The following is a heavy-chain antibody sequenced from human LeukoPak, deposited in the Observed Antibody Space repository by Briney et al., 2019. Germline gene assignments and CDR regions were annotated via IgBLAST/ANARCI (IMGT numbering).Heavy chain of an antibody. Sequence: SETLSLTCTVSGGPISDYYWSWIRQPPGKGLEWIGSIYYSGSTYYNPSLKSRVTISVDTSKNQFSLKLSSVTAADTAVYYCARHKRSGIVVDGYYFDYWGQGTLVTVSS. J-gene: IGHJ4*02. V-gene: IGHV4-39*01. D-gene: IGHD3-22*01. CDR1: GGPISDYY. CDR3: ARHKRSGIVVDGYYFDY. CDR2: IYYSGST.